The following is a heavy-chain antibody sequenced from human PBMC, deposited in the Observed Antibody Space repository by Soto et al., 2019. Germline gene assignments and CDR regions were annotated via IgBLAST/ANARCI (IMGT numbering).Heavy chain of an antibody. CDR3: ARCPLGGVTTLSPCAFDI. CDR1: VYTFTSYY. D-gene: IGHD4-17*01. V-gene: IGHV1-46*01. Sequence: SCKASVYTFTSYYMHWVRQAPGQGLEWMGIINPSGGSTSYAQKFQGRVTMTRDTSTSTVYMELSSLRSEDTAVYYCARCPLGGVTTLSPCAFDIWGQGTMVTVSS. J-gene: IGHJ3*02. CDR2: INPSGGST.